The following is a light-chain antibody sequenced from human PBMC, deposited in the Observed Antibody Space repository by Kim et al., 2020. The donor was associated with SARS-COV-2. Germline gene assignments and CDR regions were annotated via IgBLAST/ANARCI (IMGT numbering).Light chain of an antibody. V-gene: IGKV1-5*03. CDR2: KAS. CDR1: RNVRDL. J-gene: IGKJ2*01. Sequence: DIQMTQSPSTLSASVGDGVTITCRASRNVRDLLAWYQQKPGKAPKLLIYKASYLESGVSSRFSGSGSGTEFTLTISSLQPDDSATYHCHQYMNYPYAFGQGTKVDIK. CDR3: HQYMNYPYA.